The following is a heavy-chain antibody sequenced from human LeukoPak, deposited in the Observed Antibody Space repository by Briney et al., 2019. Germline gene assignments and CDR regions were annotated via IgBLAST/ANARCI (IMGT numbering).Heavy chain of an antibody. CDR2: VYYSGST. V-gene: IGHV4-39*07. D-gene: IGHD3-22*01. CDR3: ARDRGGFYYDSSGYFGPHGAFDI. CDR1: GASISTNSYS. J-gene: IGHJ3*02. Sequence: SETLSLTCTVSGASISTNSYSWGWLRQSPGKGLEWIGTVYYSGSTYYTPSLKSRVTISVDTSKNQFSLKLSSVTAADTAVYYCARDRGGFYYDSSGYFGPHGAFDIWGQGTMVTVSS.